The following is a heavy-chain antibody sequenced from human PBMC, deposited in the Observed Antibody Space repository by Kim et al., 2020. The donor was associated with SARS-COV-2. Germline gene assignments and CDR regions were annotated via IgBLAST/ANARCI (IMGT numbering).Heavy chain of an antibody. J-gene: IGHJ4*02. CDR1: GFTFGDYA. D-gene: IGHD3-3*01. CDR3: AKSYYDFWSGPRLSYYFDY. V-gene: IGHV3-9*01. CDR2: ISWNSGSI. Sequence: GGSLRLSCAASGFTFGDYAMHWVRQAPGKGLEWVSGISWNSGSIGYADSVKGRFTISRDNAKNSLYLQMNSLRAEDTALYYCAKSYYDFWSGPRLSYYFDYCGQGTLVTVSS.